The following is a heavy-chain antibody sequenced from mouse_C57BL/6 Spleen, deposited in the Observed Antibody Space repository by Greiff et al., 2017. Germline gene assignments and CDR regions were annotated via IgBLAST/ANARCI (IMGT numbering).Heavy chain of an antibody. CDR2: IYPGDGDT. Sequence: VQGVESGAELVKPGASVKISCKASGYAFSSYWMNWVKQRPGKGLEWIGQIYPGDGDTNYNGKFKGKATLTADKSSSTAYMQLSSLTSEDSAVYFCAPYYDYDPGYAMDYWGQGTSVTVSS. D-gene: IGHD2-4*01. CDR1: GYAFSSYW. J-gene: IGHJ4*01. CDR3: APYYDYDPGYAMDY. V-gene: IGHV1-80*01.